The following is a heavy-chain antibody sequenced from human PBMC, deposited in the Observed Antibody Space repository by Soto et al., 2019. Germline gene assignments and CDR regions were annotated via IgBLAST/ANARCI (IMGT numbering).Heavy chain of an antibody. V-gene: IGHV3-48*03. Sequence: EVQLVESGGGLVQPGGSLTLSCAASGFTFTSYEMHWVRQPPGKGLQWISYISADGSGTYYADSVRGRFTISRDNARNSLSLPMNSLRADDTAIYYCVRALHEPLPADVLRVTKWGQGTQVTVSS. CDR3: VRALHEPLPADVLRVTK. CDR1: GFTFTSYE. J-gene: IGHJ4*02. CDR2: ISADGSGT. D-gene: IGHD3-3*01.